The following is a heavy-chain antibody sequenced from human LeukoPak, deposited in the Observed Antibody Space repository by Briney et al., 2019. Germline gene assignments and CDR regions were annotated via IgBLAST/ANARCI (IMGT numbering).Heavy chain of an antibody. CDR1: GFTFSIYG. CDR3: AKIPSVVVAAYHFDY. Sequence: GGSLRLSCAASGFTFSIYGMSWVRQAPGKGLEWVSAISGSGGSTYYADSVKGRFTISRDNSKNTLYLQMNSLRAEDTAVYYCAKIPSVVVAAYHFDYWGQGTLVTVSS. D-gene: IGHD2-15*01. CDR2: ISGSGGST. J-gene: IGHJ4*02. V-gene: IGHV3-23*01.